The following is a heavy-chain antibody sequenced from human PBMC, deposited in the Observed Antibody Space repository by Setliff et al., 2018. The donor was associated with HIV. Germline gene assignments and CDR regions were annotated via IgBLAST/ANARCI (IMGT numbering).Heavy chain of an antibody. D-gene: IGHD6-6*01. V-gene: IGHV4-4*07. J-gene: IGHJ4*02. CDR2: IYTSGST. CDR1: GGSISSYY. Sequence: PSETLSLTCTVSGGSISSYYWSWIRQPAGKGLEWIGRIYTSGSTNYNPSLKSRVTMSVDTSKNQFSLKLSSVTAADTAVYYCARDRAVPWGGSPSPFDYWGQGTLVTVSS. CDR3: ARDRAVPWGGSPSPFDY.